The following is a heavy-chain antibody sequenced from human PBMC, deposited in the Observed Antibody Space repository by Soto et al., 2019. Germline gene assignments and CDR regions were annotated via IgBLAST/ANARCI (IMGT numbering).Heavy chain of an antibody. CDR3: ARGGYSYGLYYYYGMDV. J-gene: IGHJ6*02. CDR2: IIPIFGTA. V-gene: IGHV1-69*13. D-gene: IGHD5-18*01. CDR1: GGTFSSYA. Sequence: SVKVSCKASGGTFSSYAISWVRQAPGQGLEWMGGIIPIFGTANYAQKFQGRVTITADESTSTAYMELSSLRSEDTAVYYCARGGYSYGLYYYYGMDVWGQGTTVTVSS.